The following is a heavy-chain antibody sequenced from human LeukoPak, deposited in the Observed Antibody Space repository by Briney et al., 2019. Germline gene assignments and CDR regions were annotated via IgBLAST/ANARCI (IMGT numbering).Heavy chain of an antibody. CDR2: IYYSGST. CDR3: ARPLGVTIFGVVTYKDAFDI. D-gene: IGHD3-3*01. J-gene: IGHJ3*02. V-gene: IGHV4-38-2*01. CDR1: GYSISSGYY. Sequence: PSETLSLTCAVSGYSISSGYYWGWIRQPPGKGLEWIGSIYYSGSTYYNPSLKSRVTISVDTSKNQFSLKLSSVTAADTAVYYCARPLGVTIFGVVTYKDAFDIWGQGTMVTVSS.